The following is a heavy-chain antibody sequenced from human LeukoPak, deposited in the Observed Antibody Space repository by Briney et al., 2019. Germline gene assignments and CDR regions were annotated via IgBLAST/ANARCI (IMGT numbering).Heavy chain of an antibody. D-gene: IGHD2-21*01. Sequence: GRSLRLSCAASGFTFSSYGMHWVRQAPGKGLEWVAVISYDGSNKYYADSVKGRFTISRDNSKNTLYLQMNSLRAEDTAVYYCAKYGGHIYWGQGTLVTVSS. CDR3: AKYGGHIY. J-gene: IGHJ4*02. CDR1: GFTFSSYG. CDR2: ISYDGSNK. V-gene: IGHV3-30*18.